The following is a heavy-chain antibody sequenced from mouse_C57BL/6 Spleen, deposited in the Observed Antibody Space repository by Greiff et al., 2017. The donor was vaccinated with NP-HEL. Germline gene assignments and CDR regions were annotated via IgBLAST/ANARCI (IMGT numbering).Heavy chain of an antibody. J-gene: IGHJ1*03. Sequence: EVQLQQSGPELVKPGASVKISCKASGYSFTGYYMHWVKQSSEKSLEWIGEINPSTGGTSYNQKFKGKATLTVDKSSSTAYMQLKSLTSEDSAVYYCAWGSTMVTTRYFDVWGTGTTVTVSS. CDR3: AWGSTMVTTRYFDV. V-gene: IGHV1-43*01. CDR2: INPSTGGT. CDR1: GYSFTGYY. D-gene: IGHD2-2*01.